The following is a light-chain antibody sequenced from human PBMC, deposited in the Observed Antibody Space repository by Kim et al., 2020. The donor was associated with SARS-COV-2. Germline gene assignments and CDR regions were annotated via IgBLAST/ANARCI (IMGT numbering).Light chain of an antibody. CDR3: QQSNNLPIT. Sequence: DVQMTQSPSYVSASVGDMITITCRASQGIASWLAWYQQKPGKAPKLLIYAASALQSGVSSRFSGSWSGREFTLTIRSLQPEDVATYFCQQSNNLPITFGQGTRLEIK. CDR2: AAS. V-gene: IGKV1-12*01. CDR1: QGIASW. J-gene: IGKJ5*01.